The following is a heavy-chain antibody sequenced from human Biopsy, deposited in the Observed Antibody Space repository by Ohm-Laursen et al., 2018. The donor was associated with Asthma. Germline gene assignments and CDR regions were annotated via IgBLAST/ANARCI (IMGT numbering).Heavy chain of an antibody. CDR1: GGSITSSSYY. Sequence: TLSLTCAVSGGSITSSSYYWGWIRQPPGKGMEWIGSTYHSGSPYYHPSRKSRATISVDTSKNRLSLKMSSVTAADTVVYFCVRHQYSSSWSTFDYWGQGALVTVSS. D-gene: IGHD3-22*01. V-gene: IGHV4-39*01. CDR2: TYHSGSP. J-gene: IGHJ4*02. CDR3: VRHQYSSSWSTFDY.